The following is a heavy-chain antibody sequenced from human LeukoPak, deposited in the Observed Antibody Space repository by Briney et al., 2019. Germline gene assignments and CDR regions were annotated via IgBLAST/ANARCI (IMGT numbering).Heavy chain of an antibody. D-gene: IGHD2-2*01. CDR2: ISGSGGST. Sequence: GGSLRLSCAASGFTFSSYAMSWVRQAPGKGLGWVSAISGSGGSTYYADSVKGRFTISRDNSKNTLYLQMNSLRAEDTAVYYCAKYQLLLGYYYYYMDVWGKGTTVTVSS. CDR3: AKYQLLLGYYYYYMDV. CDR1: GFTFSSYA. J-gene: IGHJ6*03. V-gene: IGHV3-23*01.